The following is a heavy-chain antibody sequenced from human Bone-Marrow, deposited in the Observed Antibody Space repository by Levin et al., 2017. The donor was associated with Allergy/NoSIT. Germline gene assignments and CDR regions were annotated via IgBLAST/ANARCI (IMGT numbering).Heavy chain of an antibody. CDR1: GGSISSDVSY. CDR2: IYYTGST. CDR3: ATLLVGASEYYFDN. D-gene: IGHD1-26*01. J-gene: IGHJ4*02. Sequence: SETLSLTCTVSGGSISSDVSYWSWIRQHPGKGLEWIGYIYYTGSTYYNPSLKSRVTTSIDTSKNQFSLRLTSVTAADTAIYYCATLLVGASEYYFDNWGQGTPVTVSS. V-gene: IGHV4-31*03.